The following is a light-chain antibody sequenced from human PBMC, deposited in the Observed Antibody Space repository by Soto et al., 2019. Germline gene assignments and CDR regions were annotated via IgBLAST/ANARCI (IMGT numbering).Light chain of an antibody. V-gene: IGLV1-47*01. CDR2: RDS. Sequence: QSVLTQPPSVSGAPGQRVTISCTGSSSNIGAGYDVHWYQQRAGTAPKLLIYRDSQRPSGVPDRFSGSKSGTSASLAISGLRSEDEADYYCAAWDDSLRGWVFGGGTQLTVL. CDR3: AAWDDSLRGWV. J-gene: IGLJ3*02. CDR1: SSNIGAGYD.